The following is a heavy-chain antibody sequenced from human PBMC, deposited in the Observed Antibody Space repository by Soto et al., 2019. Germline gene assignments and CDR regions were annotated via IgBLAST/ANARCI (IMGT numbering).Heavy chain of an antibody. CDR3: ATHAPEDMIRK. D-gene: IGHD2-15*01. Sequence: PSETLSLTCTVSGGSISSHYRTWIRQSPGKGLEWLGYIYYSGSPNYNPSLESRVTISEDTSKNRFSLQLASVTAADTAVYYCATHAPEDMIRKWGPGTLVTVSS. J-gene: IGHJ4*02. CDR1: GGSISSHY. CDR2: IYYSGSP. V-gene: IGHV4-59*08.